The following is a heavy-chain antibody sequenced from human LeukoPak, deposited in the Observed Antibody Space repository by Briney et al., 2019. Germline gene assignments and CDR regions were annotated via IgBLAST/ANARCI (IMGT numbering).Heavy chain of an antibody. CDR3: AKISEPGIGSYYYYGMDV. V-gene: IGHV3-23*01. D-gene: IGHD3-16*01. CDR1: GFTFSSYA. J-gene: IGHJ6*02. Sequence: GGSLRLSCAASGFTFSSYAMTWVRQAPGKGLEWVSALSPSGGSIYYADSVKGRFTISRDNSKNTLYLQMNSLRAEDTAVYYCAKISEPGIGSYYYYGMDVWGQGTTVTVSS. CDR2: LSPSGGSI.